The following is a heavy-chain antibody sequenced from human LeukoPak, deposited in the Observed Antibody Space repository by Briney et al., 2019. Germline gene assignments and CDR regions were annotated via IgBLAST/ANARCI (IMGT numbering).Heavy chain of an antibody. CDR3: LSGATIFDY. D-gene: IGHD1-26*01. V-gene: IGHV3-30-3*01. CDR2: ISYDGSNK. CDR1: GFTFSSYA. J-gene: IGHJ4*02. Sequence: GGSLRLSCAASGFTFSSYAMHWVRQAPGKGLEWVAVISYDGSNKYYADSVKGRFTISRDNSKNTLYLQMNSLRAEDTAVYYCLSGATIFDYWGQGTLVTVSS.